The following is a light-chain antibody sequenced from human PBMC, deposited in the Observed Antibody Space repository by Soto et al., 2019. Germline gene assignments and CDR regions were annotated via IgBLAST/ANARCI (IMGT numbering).Light chain of an antibody. CDR1: DIGSYS. CDR2: DDS. V-gene: IGLV3-21*02. CDR3: QVLDSSSDHAV. J-gene: IGLJ2*01. Sequence: SYELTQPPSVSVAPGQTARITCGGNDIGSYSVHWYQQRPGQAPVLVVYDDSDRPSGIPERFSGSNSGNTATLAISRVEVGDEADYYCQVLDSSSDHAVFGGGTQLTVL.